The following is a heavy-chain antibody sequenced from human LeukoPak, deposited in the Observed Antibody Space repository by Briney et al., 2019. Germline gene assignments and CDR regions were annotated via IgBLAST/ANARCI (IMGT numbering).Heavy chain of an antibody. V-gene: IGHV3-30*02. J-gene: IGHJ4*02. Sequence: GGSLRLSCAASGFTFSSYGMHWVRQAPGKGLEWVALIRYDGSNKYYADSVKGRFTISRDNSKNTLYLQMNSLRAEDTAVYYCARDNDYGDYALDYWGQGTLVTVSS. CDR2: IRYDGSNK. CDR3: ARDNDYGDYALDY. CDR1: GFTFSSYG. D-gene: IGHD4-17*01.